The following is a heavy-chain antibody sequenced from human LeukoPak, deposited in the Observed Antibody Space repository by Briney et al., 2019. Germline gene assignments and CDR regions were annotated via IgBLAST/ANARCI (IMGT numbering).Heavy chain of an antibody. D-gene: IGHD3-22*01. Sequence: GGSLRLSCTTFEFPLRNYWMSWVRQAPGKGLEWVATINQYASEKYYLDSVKGRFIISRDNTKNSLYLQMNSLRAEDTAVYYCARDDTHYGSSGSFYDAFDIWGQGTMVTVSS. CDR2: INQYASEK. V-gene: IGHV3-7*01. CDR1: EFPLRNYW. CDR3: ARDDTHYGSSGSFYDAFDI. J-gene: IGHJ3*02.